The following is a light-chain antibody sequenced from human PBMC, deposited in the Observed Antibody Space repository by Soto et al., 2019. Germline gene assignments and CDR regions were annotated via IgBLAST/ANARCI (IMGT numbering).Light chain of an antibody. Sequence: QSVLTQPPLVSGAPGQRVTISCTGSSSNIGAGYDVHWYQQLPGRAPKLLIYGNTNRPSGVPDRFSGSKSGTSASLAFTGLQAEDEADYYCLSFDSSLSVVFGGGTKLTVL. CDR2: GNT. CDR3: LSFDSSLSVV. V-gene: IGLV1-40*01. CDR1: SSNIGAGYD. J-gene: IGLJ2*01.